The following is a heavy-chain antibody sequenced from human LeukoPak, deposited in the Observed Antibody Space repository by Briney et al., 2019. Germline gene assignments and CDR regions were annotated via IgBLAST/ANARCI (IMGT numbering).Heavy chain of an antibody. CDR3: ARDDDYVWGSYTYYFDY. V-gene: IGHV3-48*02. CDR1: GFTFSSYS. Sequence: GGSLRLSCAASGFTFSSYSTNWVRRAPGKGLEWVSYISSSSSTIYYADSVKGRFTISRDNAKNSLYLQMNSLRDEDTAVYYCARDDDYVWGSYTYYFDYWGQGTLVTVSS. D-gene: IGHD3-16*01. CDR2: ISSSSSTI. J-gene: IGHJ4*02.